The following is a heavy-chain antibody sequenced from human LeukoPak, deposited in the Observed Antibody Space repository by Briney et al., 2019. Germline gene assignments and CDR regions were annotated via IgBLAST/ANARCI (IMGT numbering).Heavy chain of an antibody. V-gene: IGHV4-59*01. CDR3: ARTTAASTYYFDY. D-gene: IGHD6-13*01. Sequence: SETATLLCTVSGGSISRYYRSWTRQPPGKGLEWIGYIYYSESTNYNASLKSRVTISIDTSKNQFSLKLSSVTAADTAVYYCARTTAASTYYFDYWGQGTTVTVSA. J-gene: IGHJ4*01. CDR1: GGSISRYY. CDR2: IYYSEST.